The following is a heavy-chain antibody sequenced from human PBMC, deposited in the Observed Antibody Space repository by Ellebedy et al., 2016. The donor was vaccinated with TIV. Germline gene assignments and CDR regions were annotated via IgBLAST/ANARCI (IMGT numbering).Heavy chain of an antibody. V-gene: IGHV4-59*08. Sequence: MPSETLSLTCTVSGGSINNYYWTWFRQPPGKGLEWIGYSGGRSNFNPSLRSRVTISIDTSKNQFSLDLHSVTAADTAVYYCARQKRSDRVTLMSFDTWGRGTLVTVSS. CDR1: GGSINNYY. D-gene: IGHD3-16*01. J-gene: IGHJ4*02. CDR2: SGGRS. CDR3: ARQKRSDRVTLMSFDT.